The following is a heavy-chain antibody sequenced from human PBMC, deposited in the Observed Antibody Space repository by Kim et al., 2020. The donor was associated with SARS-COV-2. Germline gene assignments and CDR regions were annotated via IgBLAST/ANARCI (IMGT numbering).Heavy chain of an antibody. CDR2: IYYSGST. V-gene: IGHV4-39*01. Sequence: SETLSLTCTVSGGSISSSSYYWGWIRQPPGKGLEWIGSIYYSGSTYYNPSLKSRVTISVDTSKNQFSLKLSSVTAADTPVYYCARPRGEVATISDWFDPWGQGTLVTVSS. CDR1: GGSISSSSYY. D-gene: IGHD5-12*01. J-gene: IGHJ5*02. CDR3: ARPRGEVATISDWFDP.